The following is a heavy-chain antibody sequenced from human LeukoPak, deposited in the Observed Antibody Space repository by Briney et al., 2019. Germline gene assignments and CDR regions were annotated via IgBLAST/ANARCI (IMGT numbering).Heavy chain of an antibody. CDR3: ASVYKNGMDV. J-gene: IGHJ6*02. CDR1: GGSINSYY. CDR2: IYYSGST. Sequence: SETLSLTCTVSGGSINSYYWSWIRQPPGKGLEWIGYIYYSGSTNYNPSLKSRVTISVDTSKNQFSLKLSSVTAADTAVYYCASVYKNGMDVWGQGTTVIVSS. V-gene: IGHV4-59*01. D-gene: IGHD5-24*01.